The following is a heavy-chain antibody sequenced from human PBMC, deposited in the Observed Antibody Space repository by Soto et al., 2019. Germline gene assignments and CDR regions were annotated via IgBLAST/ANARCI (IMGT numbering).Heavy chain of an antibody. V-gene: IGHV3-21*01. CDR2: ISSSSSYI. CDR1: GFTFSSYS. J-gene: IGHJ6*02. Sequence: GGSLRLSCAASGFTFSSYSMNWVRQAPGKGLEWVSSISSSSSYIYYADSVKGRFTISRDNAKNSLYLQMNSLRAEDTAVYYCAREAYSGSYCRYYYGMDVWGQGTKVTVSS. D-gene: IGHD1-26*01. CDR3: AREAYSGSYCRYYYGMDV.